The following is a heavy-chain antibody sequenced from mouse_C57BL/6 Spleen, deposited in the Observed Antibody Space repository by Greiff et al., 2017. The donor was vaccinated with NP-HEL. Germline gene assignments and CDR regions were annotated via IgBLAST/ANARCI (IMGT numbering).Heavy chain of an antibody. CDR1: GYTFTNYW. Sequence: QVQLKESGAELVRPGTSVKMSCKASGYTFTNYWIGWAKQRPGHGLEWIGDIYPGGGYTNYNEKFKGKATLTADKSSSTAYMQFSSLTSEDSAIYYCARSPYYGSRYWYFDVWGTGTTVTVSS. CDR2: IYPGGGYT. D-gene: IGHD1-1*01. V-gene: IGHV1-63*01. J-gene: IGHJ1*03. CDR3: ARSPYYGSRYWYFDV.